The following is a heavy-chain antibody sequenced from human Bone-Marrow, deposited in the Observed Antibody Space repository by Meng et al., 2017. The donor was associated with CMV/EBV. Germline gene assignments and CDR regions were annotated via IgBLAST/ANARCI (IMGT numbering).Heavy chain of an antibody. V-gene: IGHV1-69*05. D-gene: IGHD4-11*01. CDR2: IIPIFDTA. CDR3: ARVGGGDYSNFLGAFDI. Sequence: SVKVSCKASGGTFNNYAISWVRQAPGQGLVWMGGIIPIFDTANYAQKFQDRVTITTDESTSTAYMELSSLRSEDTAVYYCARVGGGDYSNFLGAFDIWGQGTMVTVSS. J-gene: IGHJ3*02. CDR1: GGTFNNYA.